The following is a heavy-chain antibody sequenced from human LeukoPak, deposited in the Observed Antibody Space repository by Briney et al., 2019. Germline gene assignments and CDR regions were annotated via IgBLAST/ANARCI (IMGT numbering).Heavy chain of an antibody. V-gene: IGHV1-18*01. CDR2: ISAYNGNT. Sequence: ASVKVSCKASGYTFTSYGISWVRQAPGQGLEWMGWISAYNGNTNYAQKLQGRVTMTTDTSTSTAYMELRSLRSDDTAVYYCARVCGGYSSSWYVCPADDFDYWGQGPLVTVSS. D-gene: IGHD6-13*01. CDR3: ARVCGGYSSSWYVCPADDFDY. CDR1: GYTFTSYG. J-gene: IGHJ4*02.